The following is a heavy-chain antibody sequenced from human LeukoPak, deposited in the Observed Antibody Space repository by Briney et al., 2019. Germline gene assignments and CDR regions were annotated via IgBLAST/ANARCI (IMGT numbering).Heavy chain of an antibody. V-gene: IGHV1-8*01. D-gene: IGHD3-22*01. CDR3: ARIGNYYDSSGYYYLYYFDY. J-gene: IGHJ4*02. CDR1: GYTFTSYD. Sequence: PKASVKVSCKASGYTFTSYDINWVRQATGQGLEWMGWMNPNSGNTGYAQKFQGRVTMTEDTSTNTAYMELSSLRSEDTAVYYCARIGNYYDSSGYYYLYYFDYWGQGTLVTVSS. CDR2: MNPNSGNT.